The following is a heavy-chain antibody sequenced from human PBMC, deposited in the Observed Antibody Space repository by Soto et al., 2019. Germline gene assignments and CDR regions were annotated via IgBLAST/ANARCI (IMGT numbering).Heavy chain of an antibody. CDR3: ARDGGYYDSSGCCDY. CDR1: GFTFSSYG. CDR2: IWYDGSNK. J-gene: IGHJ4*02. D-gene: IGHD3-22*01. Sequence: GGSLRLSCAASGFTFSSYGMHWVRQAPGKGLEWVAVIWYDGSNKYYADSVKGRFTISRDNSKNTLYLQMNSLRAEDTAVYYCARDGGYYDSSGCCDYWGQGTLVTVSS. V-gene: IGHV3-33*01.